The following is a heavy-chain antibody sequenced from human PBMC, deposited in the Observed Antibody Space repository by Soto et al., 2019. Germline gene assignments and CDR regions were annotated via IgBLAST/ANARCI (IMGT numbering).Heavy chain of an antibody. CDR1: GFTFSSYG. Sequence: GGSLRLSCAASGFTFSSYGMHWVRQAPGKGLEWVAVISYDGSNKYYADSVKGRFTISRDNSKNTLYLQMNSLRAEDTAVYYCAKTYSSGWYEGYYYYGMDVWGQGTTVTVSS. CDR2: ISYDGSNK. V-gene: IGHV3-30*18. D-gene: IGHD6-19*01. CDR3: AKTYSSGWYEGYYYYGMDV. J-gene: IGHJ6*02.